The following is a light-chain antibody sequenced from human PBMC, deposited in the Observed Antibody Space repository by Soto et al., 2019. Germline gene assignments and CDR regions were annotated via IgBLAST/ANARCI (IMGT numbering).Light chain of an antibody. Sequence: QSVLSQPPSVSAAPGQRVTISCSGSSSNIGGNSVSWYQQLPGTAPKLLIYDDDQRPSGIPDRFSGSKSGTSATLGITGFQTGDEADDYCGSWDSSLSAYVFGTGTKV. V-gene: IGLV1-51*01. J-gene: IGLJ1*01. CDR3: GSWDSSLSAYV. CDR1: SSNIGGNS. CDR2: DDD.